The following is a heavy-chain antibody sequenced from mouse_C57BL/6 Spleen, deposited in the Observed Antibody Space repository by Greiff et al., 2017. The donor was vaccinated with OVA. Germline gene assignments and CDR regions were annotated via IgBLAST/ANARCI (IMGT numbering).Heavy chain of an antibody. Sequence: VQLQQSGPELVKPGASVKISCKASGYAFSSSWMNWVKQRPGKGLEWIGRIYPGDGDTNYNGKFKGKATLTADKSSSTAYMQLSSLTSEDSAVYFCARARGNVLYYFDYWGQGTTLTVSS. CDR1: GYAFSSSW. J-gene: IGHJ2*01. CDR3: ARARGNVLYYFDY. CDR2: IYPGDGDT. V-gene: IGHV1-82*01. D-gene: IGHD2-1*01.